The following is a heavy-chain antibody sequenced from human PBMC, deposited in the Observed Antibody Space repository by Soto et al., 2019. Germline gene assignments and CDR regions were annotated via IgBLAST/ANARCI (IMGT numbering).Heavy chain of an antibody. Sequence: QVQLQESGPGLVKPSETLSLTCTVSGGSISSYYWSWIRQPPGKGLEWIGYIYYSGSTNYNPSLKRRYTIPVDTSKNRFSLKLNSMTAADTAVYYCARHNYGSGSTYFDYWGQGTLVTVSS. CDR2: IYYSGST. V-gene: IGHV4-59*08. D-gene: IGHD3-10*01. J-gene: IGHJ4*02. CDR3: ARHNYGSGSTYFDY. CDR1: GGSISSYY.